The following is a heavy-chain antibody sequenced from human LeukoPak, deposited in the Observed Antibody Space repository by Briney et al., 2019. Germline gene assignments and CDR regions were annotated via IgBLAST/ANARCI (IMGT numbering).Heavy chain of an antibody. CDR2: TCYRSKWYN. Sequence: SQALSLTCAISGDSVSSNSAAWNWIRQSPSRGLEWLGRTCYRSKWYNDYAVSVKSRITINPDTSKNQFSLQLNSVTPEDTAVYYCARCRLAVAGNNYYYYYMDVWGKGTTVTVSS. V-gene: IGHV6-1*01. J-gene: IGHJ6*03. CDR3: ARCRLAVAGNNYYYYYMDV. CDR1: GDSVSSNSAA. D-gene: IGHD6-19*01.